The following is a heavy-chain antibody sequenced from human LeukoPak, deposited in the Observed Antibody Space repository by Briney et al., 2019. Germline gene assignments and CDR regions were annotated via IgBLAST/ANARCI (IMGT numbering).Heavy chain of an antibody. CDR1: DYAFSSAFY. CDR3: ARHWPYYDGYFVAFDI. V-gene: IGHV4-38-2*01. D-gene: IGHD3-22*01. J-gene: IGHJ3*02. Sequence: PSETLSLTCSVSDYAFSSAFYWGWIRQPPGRGLDWIGTISHSGNTYYNASLKSRVTIPLDTSKNQFSLRLNSVTAADTAVYYCARHWPYYDGYFVAFDIWGQRRVVTVSS. CDR2: ISHSGNT.